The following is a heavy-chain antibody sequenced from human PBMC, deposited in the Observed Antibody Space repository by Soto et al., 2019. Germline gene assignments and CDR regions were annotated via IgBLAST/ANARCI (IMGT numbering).Heavy chain of an antibody. CDR3: LKDVLTAIFGLVYDGVNV. D-gene: IGHD3-3*01. Sequence: EVQLVESGGDLVHPGRSLRLSCAASGFSFDDYPMHWVRQAPGKGLEWVSGISWNSENIGYADSVKGRFTISRDNAKKSLDLQMSGLRAEDTALYFCLKDVLTAIFGLVYDGVNVWGRGTMVTVSS. J-gene: IGHJ3*01. CDR2: ISWNSENI. CDR1: GFSFDDYP. V-gene: IGHV3-9*01.